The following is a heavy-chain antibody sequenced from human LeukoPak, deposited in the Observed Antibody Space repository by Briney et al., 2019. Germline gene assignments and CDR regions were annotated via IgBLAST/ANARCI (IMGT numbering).Heavy chain of an antibody. J-gene: IGHJ3*02. CDR3: ARTRWFGELGANDAFDI. Sequence: GGSLRLSCAASGLRFSDYYVSWIRQAPGKGLQWVSYISSGGDIMHYADSVKGRFTSSRDNAKNSLYLQMNSLRAEDTAVYYCARTRWFGELGANDAFDIWGQGTLVTVS. D-gene: IGHD3-10*01. CDR1: GLRFSDYY. V-gene: IGHV3-11*04. CDR2: ISSGGDIM.